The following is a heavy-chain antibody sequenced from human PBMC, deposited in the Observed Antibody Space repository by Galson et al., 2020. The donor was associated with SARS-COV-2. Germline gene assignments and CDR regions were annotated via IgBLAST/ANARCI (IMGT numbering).Heavy chain of an antibody. J-gene: IGHJ4*02. D-gene: IGHD3-22*01. CDR1: GGSFSGYY. CDR3: AREDSRYYYDSSGYYRY. V-gene: IGHV4-34*01. CDR2: INHSGST. Sequence: SETLSLTCAVYGGSFSGYYWSWIRQPPGKGLEWIGEINHSGSTNYNPSLKSRVTISVDTSKNQFSLKLSSVTAADTAVYYCAREDSRYYYDSSGYYRYWGQGTLVTVSS.